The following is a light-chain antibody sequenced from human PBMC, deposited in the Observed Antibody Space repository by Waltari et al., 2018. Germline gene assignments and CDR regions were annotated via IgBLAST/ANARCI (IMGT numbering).Light chain of an antibody. Sequence: DVVLTQSPLSLPVTPGEPASISCRSSQSLLHSSGYNYLDWYLERPGRSPQRLIYLGSSRASGVPARFTGSGSGTDFTLRITRVEAEDVGLYYCMQALHSITFGQGTRLEIK. J-gene: IGKJ5*01. CDR3: MQALHSIT. V-gene: IGKV2-28*01. CDR2: LGS. CDR1: QSLLHSSGYNY.